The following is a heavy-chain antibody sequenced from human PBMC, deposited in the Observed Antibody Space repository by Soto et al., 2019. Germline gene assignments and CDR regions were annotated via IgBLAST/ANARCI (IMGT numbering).Heavy chain of an antibody. Sequence: PGGSLRLSCAASGLTFSSYAMSWVRQAPGKGLEWVSAISGSGGSTYYADSVKGRFTISRDNSKNTLYLQMNSLRAEDTAVYYCAKSPLWFGDNYYYGMDVWGQGTTVTVSS. CDR2: ISGSGGST. J-gene: IGHJ6*02. D-gene: IGHD3-10*01. CDR1: GLTFSSYA. V-gene: IGHV3-23*01. CDR3: AKSPLWFGDNYYYGMDV.